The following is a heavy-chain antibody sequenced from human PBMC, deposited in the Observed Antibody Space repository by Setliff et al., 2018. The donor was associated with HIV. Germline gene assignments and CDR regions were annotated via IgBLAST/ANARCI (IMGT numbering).Heavy chain of an antibody. CDR1: GYSLTDFY. V-gene: IGHV1-2*02. Sequence: ASVKVSCKASGYSLTDFYIHWVRQAPGQGLEWMGWITPNSGDTEYAGKFQGRVTLTRDTSINTAYMEVTRLTSDDTAVYYCAGVSSQFWECRKYYFEYWGRGSLVTVPS. CDR3: AGVSSQFWECRKYYFEY. D-gene: IGHD3-3*01. CDR2: ITPNSGDT. J-gene: IGHJ4*02.